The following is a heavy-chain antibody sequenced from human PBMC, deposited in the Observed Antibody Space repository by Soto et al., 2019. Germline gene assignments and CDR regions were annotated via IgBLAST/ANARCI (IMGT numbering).Heavy chain of an antibody. CDR1: GYIFVNYG. CDR2: ISPYSGNT. V-gene: IGHV1-18*01. CDR3: AMVDNYVTPTPQYV. D-gene: IGHD3-16*01. J-gene: IGHJ6*02. Sequence: VQLVQSGDEVRKPGSSVKVSCKASGYIFVNYGIACVRQAPGQGLGWMGCISPYSGNTHYASKFQGRLIMTTDTSTSTAYIDLGSLTSYDTAVYYCAMVDNYVTPTPQYVWGQGTTVNVSS.